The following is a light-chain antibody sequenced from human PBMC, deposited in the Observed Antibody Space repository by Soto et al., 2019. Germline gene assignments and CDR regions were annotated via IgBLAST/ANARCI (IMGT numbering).Light chain of an antibody. CDR1: QAIRSY. J-gene: IGKJ5*01. Sequence: IQLTQSPSSVSASVGDRVTITCRASQAIRSYLAWYQQKPGKAPKLLISAASTLQSGVPSRFSGSGSGTDFTLTISSLQPEDVATYYCQQLNSYPITFGQGTRLEIK. CDR3: QQLNSYPIT. V-gene: IGKV1-9*01. CDR2: AAS.